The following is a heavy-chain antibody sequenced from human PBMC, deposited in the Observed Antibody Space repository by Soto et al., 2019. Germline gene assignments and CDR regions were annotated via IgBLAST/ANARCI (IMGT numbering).Heavy chain of an antibody. Sequence: QVQLVQSGAEVKKPGASVKVSCKASGYIFTNYYIHWVRQAPGQGLEWMAIINPLPTSGSTNYAQEFRGRVTVTSDTSTSTVYMELSSLRSDDTAIYYCARDLAAAAYWGQGTLVTVSS. J-gene: IGHJ4*02. CDR1: GYIFTNYY. V-gene: IGHV1-46*01. CDR2: INPLPTSGST. D-gene: IGHD6-13*01. CDR3: ARDLAAAAY.